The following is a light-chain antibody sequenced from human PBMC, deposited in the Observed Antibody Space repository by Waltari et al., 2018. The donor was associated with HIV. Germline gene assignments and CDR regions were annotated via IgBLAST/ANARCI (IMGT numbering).Light chain of an antibody. Sequence: QSALTQPASVSGSPGQSITISCTGTSSDVGGYNYVSWYQQHPGKAPQLLIYEVSNRPSGCSERFAGSKSGNTASLTISGLQADDEADYYCSSYTSSSTLDVLFGGGTKLTVL. CDR1: SSDVGGYNY. CDR2: EVS. V-gene: IGLV2-14*01. CDR3: SSYTSSSTLDVL. J-gene: IGLJ2*01.